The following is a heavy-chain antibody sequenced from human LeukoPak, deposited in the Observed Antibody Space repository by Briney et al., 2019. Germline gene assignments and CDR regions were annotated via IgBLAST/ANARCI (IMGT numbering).Heavy chain of an antibody. V-gene: IGHV1-2*02. CDR2: INPKIGGT. CDR3: ARDSSRRPQKYDIATSFSTED. D-gene: IGHD3-9*01. Sequence: ASVKVSCKTSGYTFTDYYIHWVRQAPGQGLESMGWINPKIGGTNYAPRFQGRVSMTSDTSITTAYMQLRRVTSDDTAVYYCARDSSRRPQKYDIATSFSTEDWGQGTLVAVSS. CDR1: GYTFTDYY. J-gene: IGHJ4*02.